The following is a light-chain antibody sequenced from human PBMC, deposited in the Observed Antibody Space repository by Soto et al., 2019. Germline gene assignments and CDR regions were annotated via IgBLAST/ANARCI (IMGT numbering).Light chain of an antibody. CDR3: QSYDSSLSCV. CDR1: SSNIGAGYD. V-gene: IGLV1-40*01. CDR2: GNS. J-gene: IGLJ1*01. Sequence: QSVLTQPPSVSGAPGQRVTISCTGSSSNIGAGYDVHWYQQLPGTAPKLLIYGNSNRPSGVPDRFSGSKSGTSASQAITGLQAEDEADYYCQSYDSSLSCVFGTGTKVTVL.